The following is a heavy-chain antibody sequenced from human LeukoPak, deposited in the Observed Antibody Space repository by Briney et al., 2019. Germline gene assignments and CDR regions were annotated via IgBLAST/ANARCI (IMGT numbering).Heavy chain of an antibody. CDR2: IYTSGST. V-gene: IGHV4-4*07. J-gene: IGHJ4*02. CDR3: ARVDYYGSGSYTPNFDY. CDR1: GGSISSYY. Sequence: PSETLSLTCTVSGGSISSYYWSWIRQPAGKGLEWIGRIYTSGSTNYNPSLKSRVTISVDTSKNQFSLKLGSVTAADTAVCYCARVDYYGSGSYTPNFDYWGQGTLVTVSS. D-gene: IGHD3-10*01.